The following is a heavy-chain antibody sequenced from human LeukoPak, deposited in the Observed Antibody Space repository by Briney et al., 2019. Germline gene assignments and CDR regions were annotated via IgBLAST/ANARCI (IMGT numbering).Heavy chain of an antibody. J-gene: IGHJ6*02. CDR3: ARSSGWYLDV. D-gene: IGHD6-19*01. Sequence: PSETLSLTCAVYGGSFSGYYWSWIRQPPGKGLEWIGEINHSGSTNYNPSLKSRVTISVDTSKNQFSLKLNSVTAADTAVYYCARSSGWYLDVWGQGTTVTVSS. V-gene: IGHV4-34*01. CDR1: GGSFSGYY. CDR2: INHSGST.